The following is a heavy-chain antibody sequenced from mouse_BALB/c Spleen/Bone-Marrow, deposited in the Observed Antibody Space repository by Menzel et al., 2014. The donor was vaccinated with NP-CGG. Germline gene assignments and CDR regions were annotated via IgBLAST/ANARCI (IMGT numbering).Heavy chain of an antibody. Sequence: QVQLQQSGAELVKPGASVKLSCKASGYTFTSYWIHWVKQRPGQGLEWIGEINPSNGRTNYNEKFKSKAILTVDKSSSTAYMQLSSLTSEDSAVYYCARLLLRFYALDYWGQGTSVTVSS. CDR3: ARLLLRFYALDY. CDR1: GYTFTSYW. V-gene: IGHV1S81*02. D-gene: IGHD1-1*01. CDR2: INPSNGRT. J-gene: IGHJ4*01.